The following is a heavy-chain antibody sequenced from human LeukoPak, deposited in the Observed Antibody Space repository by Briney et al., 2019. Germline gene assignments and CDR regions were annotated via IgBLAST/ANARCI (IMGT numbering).Heavy chain of an antibody. J-gene: IGHJ4*02. Sequence: SETLSLTCTVSGYSISSGYYWGWIRQPPGKGLEWIGYIYYSGSTNYNPSLKSRVTISVDTSKNQFSLKLSSVTAADTAVYYCARGIVLGSFDYWGQGTLVTVSS. CDR3: ARGIVLGSFDY. D-gene: IGHD2/OR15-2a*01. CDR1: GYSISSGYY. CDR2: IYYSGST. V-gene: IGHV4-61*01.